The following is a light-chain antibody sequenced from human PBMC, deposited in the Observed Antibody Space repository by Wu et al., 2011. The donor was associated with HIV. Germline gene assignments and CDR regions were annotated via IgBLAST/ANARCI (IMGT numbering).Light chain of an antibody. Sequence: EIVMTQSPATLSVSPGERATLSCRASQSVSGNLAWYQQKPGQAPRLLIYGASTRATGIPARFSGSGSGTDFTLSISSLEPEDFAVYYCQQFGDWPLTFGQGTRLEIK. CDR1: QSVSGN. J-gene: IGKJ5*01. V-gene: IGKV3-15*01. CDR2: GAS. CDR3: QQFGDWPLT.